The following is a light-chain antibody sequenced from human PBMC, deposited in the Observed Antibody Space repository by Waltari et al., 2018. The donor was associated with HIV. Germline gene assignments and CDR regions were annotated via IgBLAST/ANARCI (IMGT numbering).Light chain of an antibody. Sequence: QSALTQPAPVSGSPGPSITISCPGTSSDVGVSNYVSRYQQHPGKAPKLMIYEVSNRPSGVSTRFSGSKSGNTASLTISGLQAEDEADYYCSSYTSGSVVFGGGTKLTVL. V-gene: IGLV2-14*01. J-gene: IGLJ2*01. CDR1: SSDVGVSNY. CDR3: SSYTSGSVV. CDR2: EVS.